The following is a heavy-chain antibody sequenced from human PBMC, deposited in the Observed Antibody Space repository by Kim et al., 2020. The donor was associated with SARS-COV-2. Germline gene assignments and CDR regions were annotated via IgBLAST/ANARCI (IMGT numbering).Heavy chain of an antibody. CDR2: SYI. J-gene: IGHJ4*02. D-gene: IGHD7-27*01. V-gene: IGHV3-21*01. CDR3: ARDNWGRDY. Sequence: SYIYYADSVKGRFTISRDNAKNSLYLQMNSLRAEDTAVYYCARDNWGRDYWGQGTLVTVSS.